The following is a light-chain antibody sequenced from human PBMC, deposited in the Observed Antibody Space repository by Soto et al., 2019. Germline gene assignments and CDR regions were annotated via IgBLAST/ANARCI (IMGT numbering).Light chain of an antibody. CDR1: QSVSST. Sequence: MTQSPAALSVSPGERATLSCRASQSVSSTLAWYQQKPGQAPRLLIYDASTRANGIPARFSGSGSGTDFTLTISSLQSEDFAVYYCQQYNNWPPWTFGQGTKVDIK. CDR3: QQYNNWPPWT. V-gene: IGKV3-15*01. CDR2: DAS. J-gene: IGKJ1*01.